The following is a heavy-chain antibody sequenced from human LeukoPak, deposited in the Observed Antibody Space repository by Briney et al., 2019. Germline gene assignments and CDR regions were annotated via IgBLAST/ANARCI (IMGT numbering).Heavy chain of an antibody. Sequence: PGGSLRLSCAASGFNFVYAWMSWVRQAPGKGLEWVGRIKRKSDGGTIDYAAPVKGRFAISRDDSSNTLYLQMNSLKTEDTAVYHCSTLRLDYGGDSDYYYGMDVWGQGTTVTVSS. V-gene: IGHV3-15*01. CDR3: STLRLDYGGDSDYYYGMDV. CDR1: GFNFVYAW. J-gene: IGHJ6*02. D-gene: IGHD4-23*01. CDR2: IKRKSDGGTI.